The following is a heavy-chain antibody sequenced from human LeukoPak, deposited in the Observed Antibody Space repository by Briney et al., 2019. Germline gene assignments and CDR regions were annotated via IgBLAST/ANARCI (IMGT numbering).Heavy chain of an antibody. D-gene: IGHD4-17*01. CDR2: IRSKAYGGTT. CDR1: GFTFGDYA. J-gene: IGHJ3*02. CDR3: TRDNHYGDYGNDAFDI. Sequence: GGSLRLSCTASGFTFGDYAMSWVRQAPGKGLEWVGFIRSKAYGGTTEYAASVKGRFTISRDDSKSIAYLQMNSLKTEDTAVYYCTRDNHYGDYGNDAFDIWGQGTMVTVSS. V-gene: IGHV3-49*04.